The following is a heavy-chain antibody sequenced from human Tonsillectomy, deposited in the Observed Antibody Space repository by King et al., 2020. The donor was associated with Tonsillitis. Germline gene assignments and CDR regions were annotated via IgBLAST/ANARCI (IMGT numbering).Heavy chain of an antibody. Sequence: VQLQESGPGLVKPSETLSLTCTVSGGSISSYYWSWIWQPPGKGLEWIGYIYHSGSTNYNPSLKSRVIISVETSKNQFSLKLSSVTAADTAVYYCARSPMVYDSSSYYETYLFDYWGQGTLVTVSS. CDR2: IYHSGST. CDR3: ARSPMVYDSSSYYETYLFDY. CDR1: GGSISSYY. J-gene: IGHJ4*02. V-gene: IGHV4-59*01. D-gene: IGHD3-22*01.